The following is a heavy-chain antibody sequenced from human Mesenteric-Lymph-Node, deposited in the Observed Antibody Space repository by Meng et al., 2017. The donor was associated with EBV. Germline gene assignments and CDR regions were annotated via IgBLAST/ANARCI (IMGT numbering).Heavy chain of an antibody. V-gene: IGHV2-5*02. J-gene: IGHJ5*02. Sequence: QITLKESGPTLVKPTQTLTLTCTFSGFSLTDGVGVGWIRQAPGKALEWLALIYWDDGQHYSPSLKSRLTITKDTSRKQVVLRMTNMDPVDTATYYCAYSEWLRFFGPWGQGTLVTAPQ. CDR2: IYWDDGQ. D-gene: IGHD3-3*01. CDR3: AYSEWLRFFGP. CDR1: GFSLTDGVG.